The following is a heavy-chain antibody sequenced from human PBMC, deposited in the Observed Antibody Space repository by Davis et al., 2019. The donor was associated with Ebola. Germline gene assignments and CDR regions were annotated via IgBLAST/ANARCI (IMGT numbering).Heavy chain of an antibody. D-gene: IGHD3-16*01. CDR1: GGSFSGYY. CDR2: INHSGST. V-gene: IGHV4-34*01. CDR3: ARLGLGDLGSDY. J-gene: IGHJ4*02. Sequence: SETLSLTCAVYGGSFSGYYWSWIRQPPGKGLEWIGEINHSGSTNYTPSLRSRVTISVDTSKNQFSLNLSSVTAADTSLYYCARLGLGDLGSDYWGQGTLVTVSP.